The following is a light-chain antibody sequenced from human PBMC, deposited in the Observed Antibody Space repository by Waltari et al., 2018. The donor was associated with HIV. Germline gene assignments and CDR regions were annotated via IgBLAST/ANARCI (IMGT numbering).Light chain of an antibody. CDR1: KSHIGAGHY. CDR3: QSSDIRLHGLWV. Sequence: QSLLTQPPSVSATPGQRITISCTGNKSHIGAGHYVHWYRQLPGTAPRLLIFANSNRPSGVPDRISGSKSTASASLAITGLQAEDEGYYYCQSSDIRLHGLWVFGGGTKVTVL. V-gene: IGLV1-40*01. J-gene: IGLJ3*02. CDR2: ANS.